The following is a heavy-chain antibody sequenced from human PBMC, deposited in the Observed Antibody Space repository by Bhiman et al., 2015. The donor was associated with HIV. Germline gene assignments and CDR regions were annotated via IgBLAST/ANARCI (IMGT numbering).Heavy chain of an antibody. CDR3: ARGYTYSNRLLGFDY. J-gene: IGHJ4*02. D-gene: IGHD5-18*01. CDR2: ISSSSSYI. CDR1: GFTFSSYS. Sequence: EVQLVESGGGLVTPGGSLRLSCAASGFTFSSYSMNWVRQAPGKGLEWVSSISSSSSYIYYADSVKGRFTISRDNARNSLSLQMNSLRAEDSAVYYCARGYTYSNRLLGFDYWGRGTLVTVSS. V-gene: IGHV3-21*03.